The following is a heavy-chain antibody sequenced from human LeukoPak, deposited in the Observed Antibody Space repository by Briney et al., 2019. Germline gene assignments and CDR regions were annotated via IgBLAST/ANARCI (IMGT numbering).Heavy chain of an antibody. CDR3: AREEPVPAAAPWDAFDI. CDR1: GFTFSSYG. CDR2: IRYDGSNK. Sequence: GGSLRLSCAASGFTFSSYGMHWVRQAPGKGLEWVAFIRYDGSNKYYADSVKGRFTISRDNSKNTLYLQMNSLRAEDTAVYYCAREEPVPAAAPWDAFDIWGQGTMVTVSS. J-gene: IGHJ3*02. V-gene: IGHV3-30*02. D-gene: IGHD2-2*01.